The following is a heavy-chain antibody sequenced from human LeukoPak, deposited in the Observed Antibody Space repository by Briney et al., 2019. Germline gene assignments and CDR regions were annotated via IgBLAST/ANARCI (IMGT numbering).Heavy chain of an antibody. V-gene: IGHV3-48*02. D-gene: IGHD3-10*01. CDR3: AGGGNIDF. CDR2: ISSGSGTI. CDR1: GFIFSSYS. Sequence: GGSLSLSCAASGFIFSSYSMNWGRQAPGKGLEWLSYISSGSGTIYYADSVKGRFTISRDNAKNSVYLQMNSLRDEYTAVYYCAGGGNIDFWGQGTLVTVSS. J-gene: IGHJ4*02.